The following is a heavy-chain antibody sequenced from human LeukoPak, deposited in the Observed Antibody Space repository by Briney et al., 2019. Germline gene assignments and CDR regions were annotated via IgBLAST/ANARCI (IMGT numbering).Heavy chain of an antibody. CDR2: IYYSGIT. V-gene: IGHV4-59*08. Sequence: PSETLSLTCTVSGGSISSYYWSWIRQPPGKGLEWIGYIYYSGITNYNPSLKSRVTISVDTSKNEFSLKLNSVTAADTAVYYCANYDGAPRNWGQGTLVTVSS. CDR3: ANYDGAPRN. J-gene: IGHJ4*02. CDR1: GGSISSYY. D-gene: IGHD3-16*01.